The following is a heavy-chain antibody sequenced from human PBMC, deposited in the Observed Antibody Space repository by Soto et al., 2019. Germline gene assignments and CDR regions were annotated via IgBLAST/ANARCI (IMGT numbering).Heavy chain of an antibody. V-gene: IGHV4-31*03. Sequence: QVQLQESGPGLVKPSQTLSLTCTVSGGSISSGSYYWSWIRQLPAKGLEWIGYIYYSGSTYYNPSLKSRVTISVDTSKNQFSLKLNSVTAADTAVYYCATRTDYYYGSGSLGGMDVWGQGTTVTVSS. CDR1: GGSISSGSYY. CDR2: IYYSGST. CDR3: ATRTDYYYGSGSLGGMDV. J-gene: IGHJ6*02. D-gene: IGHD3-10*01.